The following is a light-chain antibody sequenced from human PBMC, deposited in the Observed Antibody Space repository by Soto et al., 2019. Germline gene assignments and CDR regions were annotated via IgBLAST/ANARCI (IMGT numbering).Light chain of an antibody. CDR1: QSISSW. CDR2: KAS. CDR3: QQYNSYPWT. J-gene: IGKJ1*01. V-gene: IGKV1-5*03. Sequence: DIQMTQSPSTLSASVGDRVTITCRASQSISSWLAWYQQKPGKAPKLLIYKASSLESGVPSRFSGSGSGTEFTLTISSLQPDDFATYDCQQYNSYPWTFGQRTKVEI.